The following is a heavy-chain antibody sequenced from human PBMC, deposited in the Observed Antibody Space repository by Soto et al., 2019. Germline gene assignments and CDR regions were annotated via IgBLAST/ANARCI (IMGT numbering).Heavy chain of an antibody. J-gene: IGHJ3*02. CDR2: IWYDGSNK. CDR3: ARSGGYLRTVAFDI. D-gene: IGHD5-12*01. CDR1: GFTFSSYG. Sequence: GGSLRLSCAASGFTFSSYGMHWVRQAPGKGLEWVAVIWYDGSNKYYADSVKGRFTISRDNSKNTLYLQMNSLRAEDTAVYYCARSGGYLRTVAFDIWGQGTMVTVSS. V-gene: IGHV3-33*01.